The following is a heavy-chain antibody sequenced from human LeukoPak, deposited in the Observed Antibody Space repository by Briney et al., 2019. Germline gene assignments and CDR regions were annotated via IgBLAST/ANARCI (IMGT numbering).Heavy chain of an antibody. CDR3: AKDWGSSGWSMGFDY. V-gene: IGHV3-30-3*01. CDR2: ISYDGSNK. D-gene: IGHD6-19*01. J-gene: IGHJ4*02. Sequence: PGGSLRLSCAASGFTFSSYAMHWVRQAPGKGLEWVAVISYDGSNKYYADSVKGRFTISRGNSKNTLYLQMNSLRAEDTAVYYCAKDWGSSGWSMGFDYWGQGTLVTVSS. CDR1: GFTFSSYA.